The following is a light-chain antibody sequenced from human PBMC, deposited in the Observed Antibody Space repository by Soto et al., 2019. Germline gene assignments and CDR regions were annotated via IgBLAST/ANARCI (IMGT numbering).Light chain of an antibody. CDR2: GAS. CDR3: QHYVGLPLT. J-gene: IGKJ4*01. V-gene: IGKV3-20*01. Sequence: EIGLTQSRDTLSLSPGERATRACGASQSLNNNYLAWYQQKPGQAPRLLLYGASRRATGIPDMFSGSGSGTDFTLTIRRLEPEEFAVYYCQHYVGLPLTFGGGTKVEI. CDR1: QSLNNNY.